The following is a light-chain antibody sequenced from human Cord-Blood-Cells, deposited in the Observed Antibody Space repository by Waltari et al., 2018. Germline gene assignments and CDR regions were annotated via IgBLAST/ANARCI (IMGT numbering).Light chain of an antibody. CDR2: KAS. CDR1: QSISSW. V-gene: IGKV1-5*03. Sequence: DSQMNQSPSTLSASGGDRVTITCRASQSISSWLAWYQQKPGKAPKLLIYKASSLESGSSSTFSGSGSETEVTLTMRSLQPDDVASYDCQQYNPYSLTFGLGTKV. CDR3: QQYNPYSLT. J-gene: IGKJ1*01.